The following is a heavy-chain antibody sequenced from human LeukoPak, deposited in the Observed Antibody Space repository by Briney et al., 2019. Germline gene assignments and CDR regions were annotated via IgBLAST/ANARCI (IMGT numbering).Heavy chain of an antibody. CDR2: ISSDGSST. D-gene: IGHD6-6*01. Sequence: GGSLSLSCAACAFTFRNNWWHWVAQTQGKELMWVSRISSDGSSTTYADSVKGRFTISRDNAKNTLYLQMNNLRAEDTAMYYCARDQRVTGRPDIDYWGQGTLVIVSS. CDR3: ARDQRVTGRPDIDY. V-gene: IGHV3-74*03. J-gene: IGHJ4*02. CDR1: AFTFRNNW.